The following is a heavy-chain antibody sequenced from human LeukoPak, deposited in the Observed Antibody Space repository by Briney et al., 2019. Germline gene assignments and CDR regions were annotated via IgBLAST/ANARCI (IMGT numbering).Heavy chain of an antibody. CDR3: ARENCSGGSCYFDTLAYFDY. CDR1: GGTFSSYA. CDR2: ILPIFGKA. Sequence: SVKVSCKASGGTFSSYAISWVRQAPGQGLEWMGGILPIFGKANYTQKFQGRVTISADESTSTAYMELSSLRSEDTAVYYCARENCSGGSCYFDTLAYFDYWGQGTLVTVSS. D-gene: IGHD2-15*01. V-gene: IGHV1-69*01. J-gene: IGHJ4*02.